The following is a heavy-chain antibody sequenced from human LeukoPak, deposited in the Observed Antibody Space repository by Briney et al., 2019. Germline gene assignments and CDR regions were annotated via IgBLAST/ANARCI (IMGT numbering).Heavy chain of an antibody. CDR1: GYTFTSYY. CDR2: INPSGGST. Sequence: ASVKVSCKASGYTFTSYYMHWVRQAPGQGLEWMGIINPSGGSTSYAQKFQGRVTMTRDTSTSTVYMELSSLRSEDTAVYYCARGGLPPYYYYGMDVWGKGPRSPSPQ. CDR3: ARGGLPPYYYYGMDV. V-gene: IGHV1-46*01. J-gene: IGHJ6*04.